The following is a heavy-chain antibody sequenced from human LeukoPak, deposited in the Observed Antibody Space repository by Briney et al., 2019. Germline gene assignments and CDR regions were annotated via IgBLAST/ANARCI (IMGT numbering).Heavy chain of an antibody. J-gene: IGHJ5*02. CDR2: INHSGST. V-gene: IGHV4-34*01. Sequence: SETLSLTCAVYGGSFSGYYWSWIRQPPGKGLEWIGEINHSGSTNYNPSLKSRVTISVDTSKNQFSLKLSSVTAADTAVYYCARSGTTGTTVGVWFDPWGQGTLVTVSS. CDR1: GGSFSGYY. CDR3: ARSGTTGTTVGVWFDP. D-gene: IGHD1-1*01.